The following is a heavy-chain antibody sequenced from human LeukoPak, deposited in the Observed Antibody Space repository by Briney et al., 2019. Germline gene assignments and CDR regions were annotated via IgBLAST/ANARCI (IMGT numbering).Heavy chain of an antibody. CDR1: GYTFTSYG. D-gene: IGHD4-17*01. J-gene: IGHJ4*02. CDR2: ISAYNGNT. CDR3: AGGNDDGDYGAFY. V-gene: IGHV1-18*04. Sequence: ASVKVSCKASGYTFTSYGISCVRQAPGQGLEGMGWISAYNGNTNYTQNLQGRVTMTTDTSTSTAYMELRSLRSDDTVVYYGAGGNDDGDYGAFYWGQGTLVTVSS.